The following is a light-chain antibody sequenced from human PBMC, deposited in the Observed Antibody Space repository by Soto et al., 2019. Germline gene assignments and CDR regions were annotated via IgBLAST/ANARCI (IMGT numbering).Light chain of an antibody. CDR3: QQYFNTEWT. CDR2: WAS. J-gene: IGKJ1*01. Sequence: DIVMTQSPDSLAVSLGERATINCKSSQSLLNRSDKKNYLAWYQQRPGQPPNLLIYWASTLQFGVPDGISGSGSGTDFTLTISSLQAEDVAVYYCQQYFNTEWTFGQVTKVEVK. V-gene: IGKV4-1*01. CDR1: QSLLNRSDKKNY.